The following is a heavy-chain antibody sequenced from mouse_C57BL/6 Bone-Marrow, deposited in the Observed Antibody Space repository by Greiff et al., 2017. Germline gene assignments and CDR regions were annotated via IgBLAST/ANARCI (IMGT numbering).Heavy chain of an antibody. CDR1: GYTFTSYW. CDR3: TRRNGSSPAWFAY. V-gene: IGHV1-5*01. D-gene: IGHD1-1*01. Sequence: VQLQQSGTVLARPGASVKMSCKTSGYTFTSYWMHWVKQRPGQGLEWIGAIYPGNSDTSYNQKFKGKAKLTAVTSASTAYLELSSLTNEDSAVYYCTRRNGSSPAWFAYWGQGTLVTVSA. J-gene: IGHJ3*01. CDR2: IYPGNSDT.